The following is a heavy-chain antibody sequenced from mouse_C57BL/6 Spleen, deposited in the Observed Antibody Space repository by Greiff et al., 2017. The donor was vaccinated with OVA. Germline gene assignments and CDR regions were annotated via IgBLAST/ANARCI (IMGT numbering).Heavy chain of an antibody. J-gene: IGHJ1*03. D-gene: IGHD1-1*01. CDR1: GYTFTDYN. V-gene: IGHV1-22*01. CDR2: INPNNGGT. Sequence: VQLQQSGPELVKPGASVKMSCKASGYTFTDYNMHWVKQSHGKSLEWIGYINPNNGGTSYNQKFKGKATLTVNKSSSTAYMELRSLPSEDSAVYYCAFYYYGDWYFDVWGTGTTVTVSS. CDR3: AFYYYGDWYFDV.